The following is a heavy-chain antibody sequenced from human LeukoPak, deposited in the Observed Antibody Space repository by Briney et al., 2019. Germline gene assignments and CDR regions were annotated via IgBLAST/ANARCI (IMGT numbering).Heavy chain of an antibody. Sequence: GGSLRLSCAASGFTFSSYGMHWVRQAPGKGLEWVAFIRYDGSNKYYADSVKGRFTISRDNSKNTLYLQMNSLRAEDTAVYYCAKEVNWNYSFDYWGQGTLVTVSS. V-gene: IGHV3-30*02. D-gene: IGHD1-7*01. CDR3: AKEVNWNYSFDY. CDR1: GFTFSSYG. J-gene: IGHJ4*02. CDR2: IRYDGSNK.